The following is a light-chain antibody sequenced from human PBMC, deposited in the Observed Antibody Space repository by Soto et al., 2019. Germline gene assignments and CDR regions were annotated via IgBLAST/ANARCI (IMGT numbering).Light chain of an antibody. CDR2: GAS. CDR1: QSVSSN. CDR3: QQRIKWPLT. J-gene: IGKJ5*01. Sequence: EIVMTHSQATLSLSAGERAPXSCRASQSVSSNLAWYQQRRGQVSRLIIYGASERATGIADRLSGNGSGTEFTLTIGTLEPEDSGVYYCQQRIKWPLTFG. V-gene: IGKV3-15*01.